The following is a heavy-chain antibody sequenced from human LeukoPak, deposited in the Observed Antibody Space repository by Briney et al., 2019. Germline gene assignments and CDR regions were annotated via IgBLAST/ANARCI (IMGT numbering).Heavy chain of an antibody. D-gene: IGHD2-2*02. J-gene: IGHJ4*02. CDR1: GFTFSSYA. CDR2: ISGSGDST. CDR3: AKGDYCSSTSCYNRYFDY. V-gene: IGHV3-23*01. Sequence: GGSLRLSCVASGFTFSSYAMSWVRQAPGKGLEWVSAISGSGDSTYYADSVKGRFSISRDSSKNTLYLQLNSLRVDDTAVYYCAKGDYCSSTSCYNRYFDYWGQGTLVTVSS.